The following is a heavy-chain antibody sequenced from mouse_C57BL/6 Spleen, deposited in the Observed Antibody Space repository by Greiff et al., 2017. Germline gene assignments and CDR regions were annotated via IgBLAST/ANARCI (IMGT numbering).Heavy chain of an antibody. J-gene: IGHJ3*01. CDR2: IWSGGST. D-gene: IGHD2-4*01. V-gene: IGHV2-2*01. Sequence: VKLMESGPGLVQPSQSLSITCTVSGFSLTRYGVHWVRQSPGKGLEWLGVIWSGGSTDYNAAFISRLGISKASSKSQVFVKMNSLQADDTAIYYWARDDDGRPWVADWGQGTLVTVSA. CDR3: ARDDDGRPWVAD. CDR1: GFSLTRYG.